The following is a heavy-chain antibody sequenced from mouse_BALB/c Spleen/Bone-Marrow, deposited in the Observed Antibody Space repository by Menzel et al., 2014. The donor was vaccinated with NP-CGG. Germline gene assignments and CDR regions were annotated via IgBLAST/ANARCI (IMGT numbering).Heavy chain of an antibody. V-gene: IGHV1S56*01. CDR1: GYTFTNYY. Sequence: VQLVESGPELVKPGASVRISCKASGYTFTNYYIHWVKQRPGQGLEWIGWIYPGNVNTKYNEKFKDKATLTADKSSGTAYMQFSSLTSEDSAVYFCARFSSGYQAWFAYWGQGTLVTVSA. D-gene: IGHD3-1*01. CDR2: IYPGNVNT. CDR3: ARFSSGYQAWFAY. J-gene: IGHJ3*01.